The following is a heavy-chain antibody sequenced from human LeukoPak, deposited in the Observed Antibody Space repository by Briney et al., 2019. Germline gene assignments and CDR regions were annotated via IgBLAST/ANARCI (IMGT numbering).Heavy chain of an antibody. CDR1: GFTVSSNY. J-gene: IGHJ6*03. V-gene: IGHV3-53*01. CDR3: ARAVPHYYYYYMDV. CDR2: IYSGGST. Sequence: GGSLRLSCAASGFTVSSNYMSWVRQAPGKGLEWVSVIYSGGSTYYADSVKGRFTISRDNSKNTLYLQMNSLRAEDTAAYYCARAVPHYYYYYMDVWGKGTTVTVSS.